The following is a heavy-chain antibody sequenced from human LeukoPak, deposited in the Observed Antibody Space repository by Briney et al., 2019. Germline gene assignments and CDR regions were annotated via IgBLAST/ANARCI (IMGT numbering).Heavy chain of an antibody. J-gene: IGHJ4*02. CDR2: THTSGST. CDR1: GGSIGIYY. D-gene: IGHD2-2*03. V-gene: IGHV4-4*07. Sequence: SDTLSLTCSASGGSIGIYYWSLIRGPAGNDLEWIGRTHTSGSTNYNPSLKSRVTMSVDTSKNQFSLKLTSVTAADTAVYYCARGRWKTGMDSPYYFDYWGQGNLVTVSS. CDR3: ARGRWKTGMDSPYYFDY.